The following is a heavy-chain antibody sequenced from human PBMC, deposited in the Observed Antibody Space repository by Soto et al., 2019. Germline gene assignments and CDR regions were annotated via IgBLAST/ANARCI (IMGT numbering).Heavy chain of an antibody. CDR2: ISSNGGST. J-gene: IGHJ6*02. CDR1: GFTFNSYA. V-gene: IGHV3-64*01. Sequence: GGSLRLSCAASGFTFNSYAMHWVRQAPGKGLEYVSAISSNGGSTYYANSVKGRFTISRDNSKNTPYLQMGSLRAEDMAVYYCARNLYSSYGMDVWGQGTTVTVSS. CDR3: ARNLYSSYGMDV. D-gene: IGHD6-19*01.